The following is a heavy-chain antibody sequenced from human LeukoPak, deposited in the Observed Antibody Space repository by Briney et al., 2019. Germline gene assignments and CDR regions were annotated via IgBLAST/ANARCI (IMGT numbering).Heavy chain of an antibody. CDR2: ISWNSGSI. CDR3: AKSRSYDRSGYSFDY. J-gene: IGHJ4*02. D-gene: IGHD3-22*01. V-gene: IGHV3-9*01. CDR1: GFTFDDYA. Sequence: PGGSLRLSCAASGFTFDDYAMHWVRQAPGKGLEWVSGISWNSGSIGYADSVKGRFTISRDNAKNSLYLQMNSLRAEDTAVYYCAKSRSYDRSGYSFDYWGQGTLVTVSS.